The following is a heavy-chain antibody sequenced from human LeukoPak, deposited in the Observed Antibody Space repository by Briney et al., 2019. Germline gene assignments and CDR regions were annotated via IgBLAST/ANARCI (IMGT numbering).Heavy chain of an antibody. CDR1: GFTFSNAW. D-gene: IGHD1-26*01. J-gene: IGHJ1*01. Sequence: GGSLRLSCAASGFTFSNAWMTWVRQAPGKGLEWVGRIKSKTDGGTADYAARVKGRFTISRDDSKNTMYLQLNSLKTEDTAVYYGTTPPGNYYAWAYFQHWGQGTLVTVSS. V-gene: IGHV3-15*01. CDR3: TTPPGNYYAWAYFQH. CDR2: IKSKTDGGTA.